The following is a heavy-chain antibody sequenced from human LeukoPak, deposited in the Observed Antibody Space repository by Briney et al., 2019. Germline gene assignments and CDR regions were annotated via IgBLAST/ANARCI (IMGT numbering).Heavy chain of an antibody. Sequence: ASVKVSCKASGYTFTTYAMHWVRQAPGQRLEWMGWINPNNGNTNYAQKFQGRVTFTRDTSTYTGYLELRSLSSADTAVYYCARARSDILTGYSREWFDPWGQGTLVTVSS. CDR1: GYTFTTYA. V-gene: IGHV1-3*01. J-gene: IGHJ5*02. CDR3: ARARSDILTGYSREWFDP. CDR2: INPNNGNT. D-gene: IGHD3-9*01.